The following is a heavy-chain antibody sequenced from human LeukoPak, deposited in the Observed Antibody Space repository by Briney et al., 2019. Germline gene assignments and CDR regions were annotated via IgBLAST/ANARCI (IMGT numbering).Heavy chain of an antibody. Sequence: ASVKVSCKASGYTFTGYYMHWVRQAPGQGLEWMGWINPNSGGTNYAQKFQGRVTMTRDTSISTAYMELSRLRSDDTAVYYCARVRRYCSSTSCYILAYWGQGTLVTVSS. D-gene: IGHD2-2*02. V-gene: IGHV1-2*02. CDR2: INPNSGGT. CDR1: GYTFTGYY. CDR3: ARVRRYCSSTSCYILAY. J-gene: IGHJ4*02.